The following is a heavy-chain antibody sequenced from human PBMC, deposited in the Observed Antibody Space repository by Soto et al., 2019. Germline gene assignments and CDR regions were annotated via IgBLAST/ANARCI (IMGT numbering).Heavy chain of an antibody. CDR3: ARDQGGGSYLVDAFDI. CDR2: IYTSGST. Sequence: TLSLTCTVSGGSISSYYWSWIRQPAGKGLEWIGRIYTSGSTNYNPSLKSRVTMSVDTSKNQFSLKLSSVTAADTAVYYCARDQGGGSYLVDAFDIWGQGTMVTVSS. CDR1: GGSISSYY. D-gene: IGHD1-26*01. V-gene: IGHV4-4*07. J-gene: IGHJ3*02.